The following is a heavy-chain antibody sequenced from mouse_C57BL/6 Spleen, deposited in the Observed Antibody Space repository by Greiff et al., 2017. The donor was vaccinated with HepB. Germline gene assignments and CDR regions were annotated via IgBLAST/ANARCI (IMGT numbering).Heavy chain of an antibody. CDR3: ARRDPFDY. CDR2: IDPSDSYT. J-gene: IGHJ2*01. V-gene: IGHV1-50*01. CDR1: GYTFTSYW. Sequence: QVQLQQPGAELVKPGASVKLSCKASGYTFTSYWMQWVKQRPGQGLEWIGEIDPSDSYTNYNQKFKGKATLTVDTSSSTAYMQLSSLTSEDSAVLYCARRDPFDYWGQGTTLTVSS.